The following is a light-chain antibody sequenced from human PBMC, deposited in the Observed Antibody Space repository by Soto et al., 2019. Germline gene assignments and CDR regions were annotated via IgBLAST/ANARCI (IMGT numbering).Light chain of an antibody. Sequence: QSALTQPASVSGSPGQSITISCTGTSSDVGSYNLVSWYQQHPGKAPKLMIYEDTKRPSGVSNRFSGSKSGNTASLTISGLQAEDEADYYCCSYAGNSLWVFGGGTKVTVL. CDR1: SSDVGSYNL. CDR3: CSYAGNSLWV. J-gene: IGLJ3*02. CDR2: EDT. V-gene: IGLV2-23*01.